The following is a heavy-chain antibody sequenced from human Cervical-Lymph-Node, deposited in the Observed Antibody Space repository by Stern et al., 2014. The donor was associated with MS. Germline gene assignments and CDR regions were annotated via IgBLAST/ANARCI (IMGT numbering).Heavy chain of an antibody. V-gene: IGHV4-61*02. Sequence: QVQLQASGPGLVKPSQTLSLTCTVSGGSISSGSYYWSWIRQPAGKGLEWIGRIYTSGSTNYTPPLKSRFPISEDTSKNQSPRKLSSVTAADTAVYYCARVVLFKSAAGRGDYYYGMDVWGQGTTVTVSS. CDR2: IYTSGST. CDR1: GGSISSGSYY. J-gene: IGHJ6*02. D-gene: IGHD6-13*01. CDR3: ARVVLFKSAAGRGDYYYGMDV.